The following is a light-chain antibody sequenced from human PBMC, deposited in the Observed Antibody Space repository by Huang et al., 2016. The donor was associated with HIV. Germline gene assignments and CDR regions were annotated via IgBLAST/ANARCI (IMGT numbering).Light chain of an antibody. V-gene: IGKV1-NL1*01. CDR1: QGISKY. J-gene: IGKJ1*01. Sequence: DIQMTQSPSSLSASVGDRVTIICRASQGISKYLAWYQQKPGKAPKLLLYATAKVESGVPSRFSGSGSGTHYTLTISTLQPEDLSTYYCQQYQSVPWTFGQGTKVAI. CDR3: QQYQSVPWT. CDR2: ATA.